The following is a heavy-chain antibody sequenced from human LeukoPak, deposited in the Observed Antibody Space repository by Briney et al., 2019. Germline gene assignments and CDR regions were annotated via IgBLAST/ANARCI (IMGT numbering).Heavy chain of an antibody. J-gene: IGHJ3*02. CDR2: IYYSGST. D-gene: IGHD3-22*01. Sequence: PSETLSLTCTVSGGSISSGDYYWSWIRQPPGKGLEWIGYIYYSGSTYYNPSLRSRVTISVDTSKNRFSLKLSSVTAADTAVYYCARDLTYYYDSSGSDAFDIWGQGTMVTVSS. V-gene: IGHV4-30-4*01. CDR3: ARDLTYYYDSSGSDAFDI. CDR1: GGSISSGDYY.